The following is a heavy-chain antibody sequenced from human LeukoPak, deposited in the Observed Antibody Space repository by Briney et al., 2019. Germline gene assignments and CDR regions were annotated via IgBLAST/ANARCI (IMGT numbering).Heavy chain of an antibody. V-gene: IGHV1-46*03. J-gene: IGHJ4*02. CDR3: ARGGGYYDFWSGYYPVDY. Sequence: ASVKVSCKASGYTFTSYYMHWVRQAPGQGLEWMGIFNPSGGSTSYAQKFQGRVTMTRDTSTSTVYMELSSLRSEDTAVYYCARGGGYYDFWSGYYPVDYWGQGTLVTVSS. CDR1: GYTFTSYY. CDR2: FNPSGGST. D-gene: IGHD3-3*01.